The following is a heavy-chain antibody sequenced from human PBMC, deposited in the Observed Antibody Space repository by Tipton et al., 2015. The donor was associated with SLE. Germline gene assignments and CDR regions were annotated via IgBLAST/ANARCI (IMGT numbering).Heavy chain of an antibody. Sequence: TLSLTCTVSGGSISSGSYYWSWIRQPAGKGLEWIGHIYTSGSTNYNPSLQSRVSISKDTAKNQFSLKLSSVAAADTAVYYCARGRDYYDYATDVWGQGTTVTVSS. CDR2: IYTSGST. CDR3: ARGRDYYDYATDV. V-gene: IGHV4-61*09. CDR1: GGSISSGSYY. J-gene: IGHJ6*02. D-gene: IGHD3-16*01.